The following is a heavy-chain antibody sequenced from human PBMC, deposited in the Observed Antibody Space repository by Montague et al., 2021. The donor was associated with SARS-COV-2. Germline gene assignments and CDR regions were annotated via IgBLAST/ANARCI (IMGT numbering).Heavy chain of an antibody. CDR2: IYYTGSR. Sequence: SETLSLTCTVSGDSVSRGSSYWSWIRQPPGKGLEWIGYIYYTGSRKYNSSLKSRLTISVDTSKNQFSLKLSSVTAADTAVYYCARHALGEGYTSWFDSWGQGTLVTVSS. CDR1: GDSVSRGSSY. J-gene: IGHJ5*01. V-gene: IGHV4-61*01. D-gene: IGHD5-24*01. CDR3: ARHALGEGYTSWFDS.